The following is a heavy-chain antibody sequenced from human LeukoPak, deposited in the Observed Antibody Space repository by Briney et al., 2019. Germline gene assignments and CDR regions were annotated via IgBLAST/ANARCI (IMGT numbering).Heavy chain of an antibody. D-gene: IGHD3-22*01. CDR1: GFTFSSYW. CDR3: ARDRNYYDSSGTLGY. V-gene: IGHV3-7*01. CDR2: IKQDGSEK. J-gene: IGHJ4*02. Sequence: GGSLRLSCAASGFTFSSYWMSWVRRAPGKGLEWVASIKQDGSEKYYVDSVKGRFTISRDNAKNSLYLQMNSLRAEDTAVYYCARDRNYYDSSGTLGYWGQGTLVTVSS.